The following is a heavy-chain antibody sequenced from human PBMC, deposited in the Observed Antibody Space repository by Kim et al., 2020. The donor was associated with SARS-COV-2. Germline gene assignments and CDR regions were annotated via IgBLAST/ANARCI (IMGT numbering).Heavy chain of an antibody. Sequence: DSVKGRFTISRDNAKNSLYLQMNSLRDEDTAVYYCARDGGVGWELLQFDYWGQGTLVTVSS. CDR3: ARDGGVGWELLQFDY. J-gene: IGHJ4*02. D-gene: IGHD1-26*01. V-gene: IGHV3-48*02.